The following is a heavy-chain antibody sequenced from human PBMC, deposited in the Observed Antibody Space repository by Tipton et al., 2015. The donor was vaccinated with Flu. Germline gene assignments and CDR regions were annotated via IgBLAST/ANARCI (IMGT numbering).Heavy chain of an antibody. V-gene: IGHV3-23*01. Sequence: AASGFTFSSHAMSWVRQAPGKGLEWVSALSGSGGSTYYADPVKGRVAISRDNSKNTLYLQLNSLRAEDSARYYCTRAPGYSSAWYSDHWGQGTLVTVSS. J-gene: IGHJ4*02. CDR3: TRAPGYSSAWYSDH. CDR1: GFTFSSHA. CDR2: LSGSGGST. D-gene: IGHD6-19*01.